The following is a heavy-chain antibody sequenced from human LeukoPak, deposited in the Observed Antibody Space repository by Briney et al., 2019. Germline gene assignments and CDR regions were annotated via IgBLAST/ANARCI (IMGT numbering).Heavy chain of an antibody. CDR2: MNPNSGNT. Sequence: ASVKVSCKTSGYSFTNYDINWVRQATGQGLEWMGWMNPNSGNTGYAQKFQGRVTMTRNISTSTAYMELSSLRSEDTAVYYCARGSRSGDYWGQGTQVTVSS. CDR3: ARGSRSGDY. V-gene: IGHV1-8*01. D-gene: IGHD3-10*01. CDR1: GYSFTNYD. J-gene: IGHJ4*02.